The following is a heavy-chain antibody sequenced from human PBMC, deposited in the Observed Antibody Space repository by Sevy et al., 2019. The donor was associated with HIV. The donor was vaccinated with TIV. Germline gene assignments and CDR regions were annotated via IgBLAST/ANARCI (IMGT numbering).Heavy chain of an antibody. CDR3: AAGYPLHEYGV. J-gene: IGHJ3*01. D-gene: IGHD3-16*02. Sequence: GGSLRLSCVASGFTFSNHAMAWVRQAPGKGLEWVSGITGNGETTYYRDSVKSRFAISSDNTKNTLYLQIYSLRDEDTAIYYCAAGYPLHEYGVWGQGTLVTVSS. CDR1: GFTFSNHA. V-gene: IGHV3-23*01. CDR2: ITGNGETT.